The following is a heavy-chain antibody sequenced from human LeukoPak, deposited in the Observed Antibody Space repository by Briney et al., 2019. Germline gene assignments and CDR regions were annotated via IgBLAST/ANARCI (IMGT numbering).Heavy chain of an antibody. V-gene: IGHV4-34*01. CDR1: GGSFSGYY. Sequence: PSETLSLTCAVYGGSFSGYYWSWIRQPPGKGLEWIGEIDHSGSTNYNPSLKSRVTISVDTSKNQFSLKLSSVTAADTAVYYCARGKGAFDIWGQGTMVTVSS. J-gene: IGHJ3*02. CDR3: ARGKGAFDI. CDR2: IDHSGST.